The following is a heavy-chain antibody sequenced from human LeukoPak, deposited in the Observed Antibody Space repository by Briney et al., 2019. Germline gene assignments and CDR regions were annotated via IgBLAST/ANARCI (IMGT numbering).Heavy chain of an antibody. CDR1: GFTFSSYW. CDR3: ARQGSCCGDCSGGFDY. Sequence: GGSLRLSCAASGFTFSSYWMSWVRQAPGKGLEWVANIKQDGSEKYYVDSVKGRFTISRDNAKNSLYLQMNSLRAEDTAVYYCARQGSCCGDCSGGFDYWGQGTLVTVSS. J-gene: IGHJ4*02. CDR2: IKQDGSEK. D-gene: IGHD2-21*02. V-gene: IGHV3-7*01.